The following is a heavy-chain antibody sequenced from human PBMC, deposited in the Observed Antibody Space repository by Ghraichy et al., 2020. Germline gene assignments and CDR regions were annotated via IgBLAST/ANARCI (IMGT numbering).Heavy chain of an antibody. CDR2: INQSGST. V-gene: IGHV4-34*01. CDR3: ARGLGSGSYDHY. CDR1: GGSFSGYS. Sequence: SETLSLTCAVYGGSFSGYSWSWIRQPPGKGLEWIGEINQSGSTNYNPSLKSRVFMSLDTSTNQFSLKLSSVTAADTAVYFCARGLGSGSYDHYWGQGTLVTVTS. J-gene: IGHJ4*02. D-gene: IGHD3-10*01.